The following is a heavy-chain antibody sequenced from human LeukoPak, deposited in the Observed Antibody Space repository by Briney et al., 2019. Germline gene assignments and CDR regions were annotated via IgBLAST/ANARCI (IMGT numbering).Heavy chain of an antibody. J-gene: IGHJ4*02. CDR1: GFMFSGSA. CDR2: IRTKSYSYAA. Sequence: GGSLRLSCAASGFMFSGSAMHWVRRASGKGLEWVGRIRTKSYSYAAVYAASVEGRFTISRDDSKNTAYLQMNSLKTEDTAVYYCTTWELDYFDYWGQGTPVTVSS. V-gene: IGHV3-73*01. CDR3: TTWELDYFDY. D-gene: IGHD1-26*01.